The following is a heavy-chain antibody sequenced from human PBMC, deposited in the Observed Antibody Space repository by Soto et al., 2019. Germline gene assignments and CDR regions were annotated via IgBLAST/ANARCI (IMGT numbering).Heavy chain of an antibody. CDR1: GFTFSSYG. D-gene: IGHD6-19*01. Sequence: SLILYCAASGFTFSSYGMHWVRQAPGKGLEWVAVIWYDGSNKYYADSVKGRFTIPRDNSKNTLYLQMNSLRAEDTAVYYCARGISSRWFYFDYWGQGILVTV. V-gene: IGHV3-33*01. J-gene: IGHJ4*02. CDR3: ARGISSRWFYFDY. CDR2: IWYDGSNK.